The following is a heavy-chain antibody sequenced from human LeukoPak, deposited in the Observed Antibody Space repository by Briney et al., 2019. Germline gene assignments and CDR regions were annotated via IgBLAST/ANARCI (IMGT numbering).Heavy chain of an antibody. CDR2: IYYSGST. Sequence: SETLSLTCTVSGGSISSSSYYWGWIRQPPGEALEWIGSIYYSGSTYYNPSLKSRVTISVDTSKNQFSLKLSSVTAADTAVYYCARVAFYAPFYYFDYWGQGTLVTVSS. CDR3: ARVAFYAPFYYFDY. V-gene: IGHV4-39*01. CDR1: GGSISSSSYY. J-gene: IGHJ4*02. D-gene: IGHD3-16*01.